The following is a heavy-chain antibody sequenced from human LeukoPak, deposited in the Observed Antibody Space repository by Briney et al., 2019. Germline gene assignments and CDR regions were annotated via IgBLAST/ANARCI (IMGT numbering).Heavy chain of an antibody. CDR3: ATRGYCSCTSCYTPLDY. CDR2: NSSNGGRT. CDR1: GFPYSSYA. J-gene: IGHJ4*02. D-gene: IGHD2-2*03. Sequence: GGSLTLPCAPSGFPYSSYAMLWARQAPGRGLEYVSPNSSNGGRTYYANSVQGRHTISRDNYKITLYLPMGSLRAEDMAVYYCATRGYCSCTSCYTPLDYWGQGTLVTVSS. V-gene: IGHV3-64*01.